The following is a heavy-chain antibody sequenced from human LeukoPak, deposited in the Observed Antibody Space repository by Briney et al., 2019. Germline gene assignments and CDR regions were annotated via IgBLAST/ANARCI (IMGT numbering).Heavy chain of an antibody. CDR3: AKGSGSEASYFYYYMDV. CDR2: IRYDGSSK. D-gene: IGHD1-14*01. CDR1: GCTFNSYG. Sequence: WGSLTLSCAASGCTFNSYGFQWVRQDPAEGRVGVAFIRYDGSSKYYVDSVKGRFTISRDNSKNTLYLQMNRLTAEDTAVYRCAKGSGSEASYFYYYMDVWGKGTTVTISS. V-gene: IGHV3-30*02. J-gene: IGHJ6*03.